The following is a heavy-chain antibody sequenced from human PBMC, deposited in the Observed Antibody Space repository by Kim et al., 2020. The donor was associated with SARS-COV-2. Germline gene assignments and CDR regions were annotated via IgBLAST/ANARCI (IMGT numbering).Heavy chain of an antibody. CDR3: ARPNGSIKRAFDY. D-gene: IGHD2-15*01. CDR2: IYYSGTT. V-gene: IGHV4-39*01. CDR1: GGSISSSCYY. Sequence: SETLSLTCTVSGGSISSSCYYWGWIRQPPGKGLEWIGSIYYSGTTYYNSSLKRRVTRSVDTSKNQFSLKLSPVTAADTAVYYCARPNGSIKRAFDYWGQG. J-gene: IGHJ4*01.